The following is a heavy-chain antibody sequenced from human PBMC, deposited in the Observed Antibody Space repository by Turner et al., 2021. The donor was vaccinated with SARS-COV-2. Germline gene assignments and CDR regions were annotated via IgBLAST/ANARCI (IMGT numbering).Heavy chain of an antibody. J-gene: IGHJ5*02. CDR3: ARELTNNWFDP. CDR1: GGSISSYY. D-gene: IGHD3-10*01. Sequence: QVLLQASDPGLVKPSETLSLTCTVSGGSISSYYWAWIRQPPGKRLEWIGYIYYRGSTNYNPSLKSRVTISVDTSKNQFSLKLTSVTAADTAVYFCARELTNNWFDPWGQGTLVTVSS. V-gene: IGHV4-59*01. CDR2: IYYRGST.